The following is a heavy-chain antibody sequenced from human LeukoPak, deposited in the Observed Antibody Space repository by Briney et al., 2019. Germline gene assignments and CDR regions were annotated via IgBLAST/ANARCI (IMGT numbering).Heavy chain of an antibody. CDR3: ARDRRATPMYFFDF. V-gene: IGHV1-69*13. D-gene: IGHD2-15*01. Sequence: GASVKVSCKASGGTFSSYAISWVRQAPGQGLEWMGGIIPIFGTANYAQKFQGRVTITADESTSTAYMELSSLRSEDTAVYYCARDRRATPMYFFDFWGQGTPVTVSS. CDR1: GGTFSSYA. J-gene: IGHJ4*02. CDR2: IIPIFGTA.